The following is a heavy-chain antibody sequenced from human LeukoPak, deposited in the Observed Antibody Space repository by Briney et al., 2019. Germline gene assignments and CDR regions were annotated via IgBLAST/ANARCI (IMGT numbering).Heavy chain of an antibody. J-gene: IGHJ4*02. Sequence: ASVKVSCKASGYTFTGYYMHWVRQAPGQGLEWMGWINPHTGATNYAQRFQGRVTMTRDSSINTDYMELTRLTSDDTAVYYCARGSKRGYSGYDPLFDNWGQGTLVTVSS. V-gene: IGHV1-2*02. CDR2: INPHTGAT. CDR1: GYTFTGYY. CDR3: ARGSKRGYSGYDPLFDN. D-gene: IGHD5-12*01.